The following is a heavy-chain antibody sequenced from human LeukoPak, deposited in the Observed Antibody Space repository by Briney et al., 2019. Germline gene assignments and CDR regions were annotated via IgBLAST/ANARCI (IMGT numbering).Heavy chain of an antibody. Sequence: GGSLRLSCAASGFTFDEYTMHWVSQVPGKGLEWVSVIGWDSDSKYYLESVKGRFTISRDNTKNSLYLQMNSLRTEDTAFYYCAKDRSRSYSSFDSWGQGTLVTVSS. V-gene: IGHV3-43*01. CDR1: GFTFDEYT. J-gene: IGHJ4*02. CDR3: AKDRSRSYSSFDS. CDR2: IGWDSDSK. D-gene: IGHD6-19*01.